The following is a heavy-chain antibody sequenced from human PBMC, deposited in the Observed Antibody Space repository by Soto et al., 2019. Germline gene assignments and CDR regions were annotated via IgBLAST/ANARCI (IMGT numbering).Heavy chain of an antibody. Sequence: EVQLVESGGGLVQRGGSLRLSCAASGFTFSRYWMSWVRQAPGKGLEWVANIKQDGSEIHYADSMKGRFTPSRDNAKNSLYLQLNTLRVEDTAGYYCARIGYSSSAFDYWGEGTLVTVSS. D-gene: IGHD6-13*01. V-gene: IGHV3-7*04. CDR3: ARIGYSSSAFDY. CDR1: GFTFSRYW. J-gene: IGHJ4*02. CDR2: IKQDGSEI.